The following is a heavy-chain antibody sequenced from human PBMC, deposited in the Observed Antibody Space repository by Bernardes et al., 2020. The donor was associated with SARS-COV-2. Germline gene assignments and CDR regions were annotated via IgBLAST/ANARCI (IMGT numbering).Heavy chain of an antibody. D-gene: IGHD3-10*01. J-gene: IGHJ4*02. CDR3: ARDKDWVLWDY. Sequence: VGSLILSCAASGFTFSSYWMHWVRQAPGKGLVWVSRIKTDGTTTTYADSVKGRFTISRDNAKNTLYLQMSSLSAEDTAVYYCARDKDWVLWDYWGQGTLVTVSS. CDR2: IKTDGTTT. CDR1: GFTFSSYW. V-gene: IGHV3-74*01.